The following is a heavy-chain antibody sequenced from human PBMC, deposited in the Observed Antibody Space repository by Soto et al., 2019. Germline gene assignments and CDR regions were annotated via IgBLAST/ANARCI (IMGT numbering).Heavy chain of an antibody. J-gene: IGHJ6*03. Sequence: EVQLVESGGGLVQPGRSLRLSCAASGFTFDDYAMHWVRQAPGKGLEWVSGISWNSGSIGYADSVKGRFTISRDNAKNSLYLQMNSLRAEDTALYYCAKDGPSYYYSSGSYYKDYYYYMDVWGKGTTVTVSS. CDR1: GFTFDDYA. D-gene: IGHD3-10*01. CDR2: ISWNSGSI. CDR3: AKDGPSYYYSSGSYYKDYYYYMDV. V-gene: IGHV3-9*01.